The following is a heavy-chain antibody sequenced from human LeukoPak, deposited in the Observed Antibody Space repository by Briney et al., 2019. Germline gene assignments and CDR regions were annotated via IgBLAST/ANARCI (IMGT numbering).Heavy chain of an antibody. CDR1: GYTFTSYD. Sequence: ASVKVSCKASGYTFTSYDFNWVRQATGQRPEWMGWMSPNSGDTGYAQKFQDRVTMTRNTSMSTAYMELSSLRSDDTAVYYRARGPPNWGYDYWGPGTLVTVSS. V-gene: IGHV1-8*01. D-gene: IGHD7-27*01. J-gene: IGHJ4*02. CDR2: MSPNSGDT. CDR3: ARGPPNWGYDY.